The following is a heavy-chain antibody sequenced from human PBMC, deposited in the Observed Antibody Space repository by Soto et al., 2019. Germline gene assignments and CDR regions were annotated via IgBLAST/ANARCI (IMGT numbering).Heavy chain of an antibody. CDR2: IYHSGST. J-gene: IGHJ4*02. Sequence: SETLSLTCAASGYSISSGYYWGWIRQPPGKGLEWIGSIYHSGSTYYNPSLKSRVTISVDTSKNQFSLKLSSVTAADTAVYYCARGLTAWDYFDYWGQGTLVTVSS. V-gene: IGHV4-38-2*01. CDR3: ARGLTAWDYFDY. CDR1: GYSISSGYY. D-gene: IGHD7-27*01.